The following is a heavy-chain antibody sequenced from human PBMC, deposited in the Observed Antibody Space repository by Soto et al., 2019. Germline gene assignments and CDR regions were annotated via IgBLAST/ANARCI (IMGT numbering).Heavy chain of an antibody. Sequence: GESVKISCXGSGYSFTSYWIGWVRQMPGKGLEWMGIIYPGDSDTRYSPSFQGQVTISADKSISTAYLQWSSLKASDTAMYYCARHRARGYSGYGVYYYYYGMDVWGQGTTVTVSS. CDR2: IYPGDSDT. D-gene: IGHD5-12*01. CDR3: ARHRARGYSGYGVYYYYYGMDV. J-gene: IGHJ6*02. CDR1: GYSFTSYW. V-gene: IGHV5-51*01.